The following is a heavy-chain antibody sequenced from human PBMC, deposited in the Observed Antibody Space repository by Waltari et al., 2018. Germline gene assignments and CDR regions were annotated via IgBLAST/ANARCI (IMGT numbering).Heavy chain of an antibody. Sequence: QLQLQESGPGLLRPSETLSLTCTAAAGSISSTTDSWGWLRQPPGKGLEWIGSIHHTGSIYYNPSLKTRVTISADTSRQHLSLKLRSVTAADTALYYCARSVAARRINWFDPWGQGTLVTVSS. D-gene: IGHD6-6*01. CDR3: ARSVAARRINWFDP. CDR2: IHHTGSI. CDR1: AGSISSTTDS. V-gene: IGHV4-39*02. J-gene: IGHJ5*02.